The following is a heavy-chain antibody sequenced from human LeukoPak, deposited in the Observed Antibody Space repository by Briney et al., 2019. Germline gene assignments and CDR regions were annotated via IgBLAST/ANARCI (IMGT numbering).Heavy chain of an antibody. J-gene: IGHJ4*02. V-gene: IGHV1-46*01. CDR2: INAGGGSP. CDR3: ARYSGTTNVFDY. Sequence: ASVKVSCKASGYSFTSFYIHWVRQAPGQGLEWMGIINAGGGSPRYAQKFQGRVTMTRDTSMSTVFMELSSLRSEDTAVYYCARYSGTTNVFDYWGQGTLVTVSS. CDR1: GYSFTSFY. D-gene: IGHD1-26*01.